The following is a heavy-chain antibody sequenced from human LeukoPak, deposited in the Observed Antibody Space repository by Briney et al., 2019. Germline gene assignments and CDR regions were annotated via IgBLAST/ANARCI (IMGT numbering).Heavy chain of an antibody. V-gene: IGHV1-2*02. Sequence: ASVKVSCKASGYTFTGYYMHWVRQAPGQGLEWMGWINPNSGGTNYAQKFQGRVTMTRDTSISTAYMELSRLRSDDTAVYCCARDYIVGGYRYFDYWGQGTLVTVSS. CDR3: ARDYIVGGYRYFDY. J-gene: IGHJ4*02. CDR1: GYTFTGYY. D-gene: IGHD1-26*01. CDR2: INPNSGGT.